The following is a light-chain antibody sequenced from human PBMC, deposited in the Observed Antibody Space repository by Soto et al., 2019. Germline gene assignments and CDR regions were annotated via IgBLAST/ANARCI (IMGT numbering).Light chain of an antibody. J-gene: IGKJ1*01. CDR2: AAS. CDR1: QSISSN. CDR3: QQSYSTPWT. Sequence: DIQMTQTPSSLSASVGDRVTITCLASQSISSNLNWYQQKPGKAPNVLIYAASSLQSGVPSRFSGSGSGTDFTLTISSLQPEDSATYYCQQSYSTPWTFGQGTKVDI. V-gene: IGKV1-39*01.